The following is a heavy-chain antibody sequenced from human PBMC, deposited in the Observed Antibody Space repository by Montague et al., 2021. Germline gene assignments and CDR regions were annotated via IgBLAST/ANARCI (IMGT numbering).Heavy chain of an antibody. Sequence: SETLSLTCAVSGGSFSAYYWDWIRQLPGKGLEWIGEIHHSGITYYNPSLNSRLTISLDTSKNQFSLKLNSVTAADTAVYFCARRSRLKSPVDYWGQGTLVTVSS. J-gene: IGHJ4*02. CDR1: GGSFSAYY. V-gene: IGHV4-34*01. CDR2: IHHSGIT. CDR3: ARRSRLKSPVDY.